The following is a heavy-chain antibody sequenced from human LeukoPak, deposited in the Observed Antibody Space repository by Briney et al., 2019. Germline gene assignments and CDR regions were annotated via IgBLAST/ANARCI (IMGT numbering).Heavy chain of an antibody. CDR2: IYYSGST. CDR3: ARESAYGDYGY. D-gene: IGHD4-17*01. Sequence: SETLSLTCTVSGGSISSYYWSWIRQPPGKGLEWIGYIYYSGSTNYNPSLKSRVTISVDTSKSQFSLKLSSVTAADTAVYYCARESAYGDYGYWGQGTLVTVSS. CDR1: GGSISSYY. J-gene: IGHJ4*02. V-gene: IGHV4-59*01.